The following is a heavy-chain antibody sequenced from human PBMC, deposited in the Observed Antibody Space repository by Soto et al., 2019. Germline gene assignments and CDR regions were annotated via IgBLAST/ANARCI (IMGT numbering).Heavy chain of an antibody. V-gene: IGHV2-5*01. CDR2: IYWSGDE. J-gene: IGHJ3*02. D-gene: IGHD6-6*01. CDR1: GFSLSTSGVG. Sequence: SGPTLVNPTQTLTLTCSFSGFSLSTSGVGVGWIRQSPGKALEWLALIYWSGDEHYRPSLKSRLSIIKDTSKNHVVLIMTDMDPVDTATYYCARGLATLPVFAFDICGQGTMVTVSS. CDR3: ARGLATLPVFAFDI.